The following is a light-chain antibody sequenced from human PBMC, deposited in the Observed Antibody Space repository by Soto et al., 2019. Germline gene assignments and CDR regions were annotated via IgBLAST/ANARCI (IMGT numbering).Light chain of an antibody. CDR2: GAS. CDR3: QQYDSSPKT. J-gene: IGKJ1*01. V-gene: IGKV3-20*01. CDR1: QSVSSSY. Sequence: EIVLTQSPGTLSLSPGERATLSCRASQSVSSSYLAWYQQKPGQAPRLLIYGASSRATGIPDRLSGTGSGTDFTLTISRLEPEDFAVYYWQQYDSSPKTCGQGTKVDIX.